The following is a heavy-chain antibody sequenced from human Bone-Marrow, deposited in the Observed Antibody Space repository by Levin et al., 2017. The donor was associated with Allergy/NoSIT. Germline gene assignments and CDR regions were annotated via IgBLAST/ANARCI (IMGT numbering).Heavy chain of an antibody. CDR1: GGSISSSSEY. CDR3: ARPYDILTLGRHAFDI. V-gene: IGHV4-39*01. J-gene: IGHJ3*02. CDR2: IYYSGGS. D-gene: IGHD3-9*01. Sequence: SQTLSLTCTVSGGSISSSSEYWGWIRQPPGKALEWVGSIYYSGGSYYNPSLKSRATISVDTSKNQLYLEMNSVTAADTAVYYCARPYDILTLGRHAFDIWGQGKMVTVSS.